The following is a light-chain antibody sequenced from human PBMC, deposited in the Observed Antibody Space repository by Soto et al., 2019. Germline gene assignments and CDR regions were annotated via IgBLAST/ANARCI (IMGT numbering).Light chain of an antibody. CDR1: QSVGRN. CDR2: GTS. J-gene: IGKJ2*01. Sequence: EIVMTQSQVALSVSPGESAALSCRASQSVGRNFAWYQQRPGQAPRVLKYGTSTRATSVPARFSGSGSGTDFALTISSLQSEDFAVYYCQQYNKWPYTFGKGTRLEIK. V-gene: IGKV3-15*01. CDR3: QQYNKWPYT.